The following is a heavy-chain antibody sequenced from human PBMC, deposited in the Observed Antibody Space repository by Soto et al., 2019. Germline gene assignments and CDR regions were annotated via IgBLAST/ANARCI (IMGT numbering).Heavy chain of an antibody. V-gene: IGHV1-18*01. CDR2: ISAYNGNT. Sequence: ASVKVSCKASGYSFTNYPIAWVRRAPGQGLEWMGWISAYNGNTNYAQKLQGRVTMTTDTSTSTAYMELRSLRSDDTAVYYCARGGGYDFWSGYVWFDPWGQGTLVTVSS. J-gene: IGHJ5*02. CDR3: ARGGGYDFWSGYVWFDP. D-gene: IGHD3-3*01. CDR1: GYSFTNYP.